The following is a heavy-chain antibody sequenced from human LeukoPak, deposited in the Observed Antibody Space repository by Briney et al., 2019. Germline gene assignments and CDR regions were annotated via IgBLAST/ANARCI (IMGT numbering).Heavy chain of an antibody. D-gene: IGHD1-1*01. J-gene: IGHJ3*02. CDR1: GFTFDDYA. CDR2: ISWNSGSI. CDR3: AKDLLERPLHAFDI. Sequence: PGGSLRLSCAASGFTFDDYAMHWVRQAPGKGLEWVSGISWNSGSIGYADSVKGRFTISRDNAKNSLYLQMNSLRAEDTALYYCAKDLLERPLHAFDIWGQGTMVTASS. V-gene: IGHV3-9*01.